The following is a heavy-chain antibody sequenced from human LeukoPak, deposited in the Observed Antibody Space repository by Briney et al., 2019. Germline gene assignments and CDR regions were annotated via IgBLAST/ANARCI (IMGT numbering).Heavy chain of an antibody. D-gene: IGHD3-9*01. Sequence: TGGSLRLSCAASGFTFSSYGMHWVRQAPGKGLEWVAVISYDGSNKYYADSVKGRFTISRDNSKNTLYLQMNSLRAEDTAVYYCARDRLRVLRYFGPPGVDAFDIWGQGTMVTVSS. CDR3: ARDRLRVLRYFGPPGVDAFDI. V-gene: IGHV3-30*03. CDR1: GFTFSSYG. CDR2: ISYDGSNK. J-gene: IGHJ3*02.